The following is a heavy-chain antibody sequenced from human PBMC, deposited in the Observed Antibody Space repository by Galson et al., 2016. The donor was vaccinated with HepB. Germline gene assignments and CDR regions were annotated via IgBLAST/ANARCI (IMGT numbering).Heavy chain of an antibody. CDR2: IYYTGRT. D-gene: IGHD7-27*01. J-gene: IGHJ4*02. Sequence: TLSLTCIVSGASIGSGGYYWNWIRQHPGKGLEWIGYIYYTGRTSYNPSLKGRVTISVDTSKNQFSLNLSSATAADTAVYHCARGNWAFDYWGQGTLVPVSS. CDR1: GASIGSGGYY. CDR3: ARGNWAFDY. V-gene: IGHV4-31*03.